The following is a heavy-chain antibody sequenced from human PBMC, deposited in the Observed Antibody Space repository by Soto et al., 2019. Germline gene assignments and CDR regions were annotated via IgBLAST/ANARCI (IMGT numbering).Heavy chain of an antibody. J-gene: IGHJ5*02. CDR2: IFSTDEK. CDR1: ELSLNIPRVG. CDR3: ALITSRGSRSVS. Sequence: QVTLKESGPVLVKPTETLTLACTVSELSLNIPRVGVSWFSQPPGKALEWIANIFSTDEKFYNTSLKTRLTISKDSSNSQVSLTMTIVDPVDTATYYGALITSRGSRSVSWGQGPLVTVPS. V-gene: IGHV2-26*01. D-gene: IGHD6-13*01.